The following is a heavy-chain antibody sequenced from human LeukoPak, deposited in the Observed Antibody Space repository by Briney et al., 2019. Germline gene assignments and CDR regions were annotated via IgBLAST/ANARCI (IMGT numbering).Heavy chain of an antibody. CDR2: ISGSGGST. J-gene: IGHJ3*02. CDR3: AKDVLDAFDI. Sequence: PGGSLRLSCSASGFTFSSYAMHWVRQAPGKGLGWVSAISGSGGSTYYADSVKGRFTISRDNSKNTLYLQMNSLRAEDTAVYYCAKDVLDAFDIWGQGTMVTVSS. CDR1: GFTFSSYA. V-gene: IGHV3-23*01.